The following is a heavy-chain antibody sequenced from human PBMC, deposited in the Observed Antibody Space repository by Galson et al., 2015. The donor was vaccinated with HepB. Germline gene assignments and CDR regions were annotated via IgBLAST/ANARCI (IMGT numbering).Heavy chain of an antibody. V-gene: IGHV3-15*01. CDR1: GFTFSNAW. J-gene: IGHJ6*02. D-gene: IGHD2/OR15-2a*01. Sequence: SLRLSCAASGFTFSNAWMSWVRQAPGKGLEWVGRIKSKTDGGTTDYAAPVKGRFTISRDDSKNTLYLQMNSLKTEDTAVYYCTTDRTTFFYFGKGVWGQGTTVTVSS. CDR2: IKSKTDGGTT. CDR3: TTDRTTFFYFGKGV.